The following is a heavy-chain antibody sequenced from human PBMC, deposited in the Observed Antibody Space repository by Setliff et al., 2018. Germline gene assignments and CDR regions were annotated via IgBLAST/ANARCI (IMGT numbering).Heavy chain of an antibody. CDR1: GFTFRSYE. CDR2: ISSSSGHI. V-gene: IGHV3-21*05. CDR3: AGRLGASTRYYYYGLDV. Sequence: TGGSLRLSCAASGFTFRSYEMNWVRQAPGKGLEWVSYISSSSGHIYHAASVRGRFTISRDNTKNSLYLQMDSLRVEDTAVYYCAGRLGASTRYYYYGLDVWGQGTTVTVSS. D-gene: IGHD3-16*01. J-gene: IGHJ6*02.